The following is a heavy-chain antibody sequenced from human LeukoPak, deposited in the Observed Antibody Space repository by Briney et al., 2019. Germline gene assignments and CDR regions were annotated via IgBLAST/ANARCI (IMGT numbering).Heavy chain of an antibody. Sequence: QPGGSLRLSCAASGFTFSSYGMHWVRQAPGKGLEWVAFIRYDGSNKYYADSVKGRFTISRDNSKNTLYLQMNSLRAEDTAVYYWAKNQGYCSGGSCYENWFDPWGQGTLVTVSS. CDR1: GFTFSSYG. D-gene: IGHD2-15*01. V-gene: IGHV3-30*02. J-gene: IGHJ5*02. CDR2: IRYDGSNK. CDR3: AKNQGYCSGGSCYENWFDP.